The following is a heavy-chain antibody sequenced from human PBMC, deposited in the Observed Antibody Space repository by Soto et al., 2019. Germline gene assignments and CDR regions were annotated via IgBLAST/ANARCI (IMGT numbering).Heavy chain of an antibody. CDR1: GDSISSNNYY. Sequence: PSETLSLTCTVSGDSISSNNYYWGWIRQPPGKGLEWIGNIYYRGSSYYIPSLQSRVIMSVDTSKNQFSLKLSSVSAADTAVYYCAKDKGPYYDFWSGQRWFDPWGQGTLVTVSS. J-gene: IGHJ5*02. V-gene: IGHV4-39*02. CDR2: IYYRGSS. D-gene: IGHD3-3*01. CDR3: AKDKGPYYDFWSGQRWFDP.